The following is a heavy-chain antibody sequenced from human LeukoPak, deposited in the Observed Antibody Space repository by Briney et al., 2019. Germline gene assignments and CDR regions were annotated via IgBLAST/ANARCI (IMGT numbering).Heavy chain of an antibody. Sequence: GASVKVSCKASGYTFTSYYMHWVRQAPGQGLEWMGIINPSGGSTNYAQKFQGRVTMTRDTSTSTVYMELSSLRSEDTAVYYCARDPGYCSGGSCPRYYYYYYGMDVWGQGTTVTVSS. CDR3: ARDPGYCSGGSCPRYYYYYYGMDV. CDR1: GYTFTSYY. CDR2: INPSGGST. D-gene: IGHD2-15*01. J-gene: IGHJ6*02. V-gene: IGHV1-46*01.